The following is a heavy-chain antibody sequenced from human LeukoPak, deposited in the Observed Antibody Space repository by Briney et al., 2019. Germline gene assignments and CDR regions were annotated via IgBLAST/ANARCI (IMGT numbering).Heavy chain of an antibody. D-gene: IGHD3-10*01. V-gene: IGHV1-69*05. CDR2: IIPIFGTA. Sequence: GASVKVSCKASGGTFSSYAISWVRQAPGQGLEWMGRIIPIFGTANYAQKFQGRVTITTDESTSTAYMELSSLRSEDTAVYYCARSALWFGEFPLYWGQGTLVTVSS. CDR3: ARSALWFGEFPLY. CDR1: GGTFSSYA. J-gene: IGHJ4*02.